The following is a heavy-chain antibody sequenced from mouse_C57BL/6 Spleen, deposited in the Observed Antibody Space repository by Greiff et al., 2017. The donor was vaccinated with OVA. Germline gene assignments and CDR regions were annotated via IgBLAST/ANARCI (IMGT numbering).Heavy chain of an antibody. J-gene: IGHJ3*01. D-gene: IGHD1-1*01. Sequence: QVQLQQSGAELVKPGASVKLSCKASGYTFTSYWMQWVQQRPGQGLEWIGEIDPSDSYTNYNQKFKGQATFTVDTSYSTAYMQLSSLTSEDSAVYYWARPLITTGGGFAYWGQGTLVTVSA. CDR2: IDPSDSYT. CDR3: ARPLITTGGGFAY. V-gene: IGHV1-50*01. CDR1: GYTFTSYW.